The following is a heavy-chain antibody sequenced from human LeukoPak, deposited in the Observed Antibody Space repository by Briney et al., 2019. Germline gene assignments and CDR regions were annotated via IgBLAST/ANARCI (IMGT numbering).Heavy chain of an antibody. V-gene: IGHV5-51*01. Sequence: GESLKISCKGSGYSFTSYWIGWVRQMPGKGLEWMGIIYPGDSDTRYSPSFQGQVTISADKFISTAYLQWSRLKASDTAMYYCARQWVDYYGSGSYYPCDYWGQGTLVTVSS. CDR3: ARQWVDYYGSGSYYPCDY. J-gene: IGHJ4*02. D-gene: IGHD3-10*01. CDR1: GYSFTSYW. CDR2: IYPGDSDT.